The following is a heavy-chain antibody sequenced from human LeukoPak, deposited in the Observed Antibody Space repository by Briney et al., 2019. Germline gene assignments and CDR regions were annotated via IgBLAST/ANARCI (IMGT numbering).Heavy chain of an antibody. V-gene: IGHV4-59*01. CDR2: IYYSGST. D-gene: IGHD6-19*01. CDR3: ARESHPFSGRRDAFDI. CDR1: GGSISSYY. J-gene: IGHJ3*02. Sequence: SETLSLTCTVSGGSISSYYWSWIRQPPGKGLEWIGYIYYSGSTNYNPSLKSRVTISVDTSKNQFSLKLSSVTAADTAVYYCARESHPFSGRRDAFDIWGQGTMVTVSS.